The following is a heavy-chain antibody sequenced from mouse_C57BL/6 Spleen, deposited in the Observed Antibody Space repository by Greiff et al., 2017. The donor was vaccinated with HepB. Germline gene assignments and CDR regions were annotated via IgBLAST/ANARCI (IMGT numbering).Heavy chain of an antibody. CDR1: GYTFTDYE. J-gene: IGHJ2*01. V-gene: IGHV1-15*01. CDR2: IDPETGGT. D-gene: IGHD1-1*01. Sequence: QFQLQQSGAELVRPGASVTLSCKVSGYTFTDYEMHWVKQTPVHGLEWIGAIDPETGGTAYNQKFKGKAILTADKSSSTAYMELRSLTSEDSAVYYCTRGGTTVVGDYWGQGTTLTVSS. CDR3: TRGGTTVVGDY.